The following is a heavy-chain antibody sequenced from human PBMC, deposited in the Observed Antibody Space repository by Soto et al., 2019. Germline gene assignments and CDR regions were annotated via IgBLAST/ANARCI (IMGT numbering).Heavy chain of an antibody. CDR1: GFPFGSYS. CDR2: ITSGSSPI. J-gene: IGHJ6*03. V-gene: IGHV3-48*01. CDR3: ARDFFGSGPDYYLDV. Sequence: GGSLRLSCAASGFPFGSYSMNWVRQAPGKGLEWVSYITSGSSPIYYADSVEGRFTISRDNAKNSLYLQIDSLRAEDTAVYFCARDFFGSGPDYYLDVWGTGTTVTVSS. D-gene: IGHD3-10*01.